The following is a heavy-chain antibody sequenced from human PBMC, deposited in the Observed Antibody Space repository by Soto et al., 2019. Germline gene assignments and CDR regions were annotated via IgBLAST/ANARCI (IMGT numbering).Heavy chain of an antibody. Sequence: GASVKVSCKASGYTFTSYYMHWVRQAPGQGLEWMGIINPSGGSTSYAQKFQGRVTMTRDTSTSTAYMELRSLRSDDTAVYYCARDRPRGIAAAGQDYWGQGTLVTVSS. D-gene: IGHD6-13*01. CDR3: ARDRPRGIAAAGQDY. V-gene: IGHV1-46*01. CDR2: INPSGGST. J-gene: IGHJ4*02. CDR1: GYTFTSYY.